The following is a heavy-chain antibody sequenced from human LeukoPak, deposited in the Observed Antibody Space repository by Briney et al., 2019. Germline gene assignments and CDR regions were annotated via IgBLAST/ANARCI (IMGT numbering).Heavy chain of an antibody. V-gene: IGHV4-34*01. CDR3: ARGGRSYSV. J-gene: IGHJ4*02. CDR2: INHSGST. D-gene: IGHD1-26*01. Sequence: SETLSLTCAVYGGSFSGYYWSWIRQPPGKGLEWIGEINHSGSTNYNPSLKSRVTISVDTSKNQFSLKLSSVTAADTAVYYCARGGRSYSVWGQGTLVTVSS. CDR1: GGSFSGYY.